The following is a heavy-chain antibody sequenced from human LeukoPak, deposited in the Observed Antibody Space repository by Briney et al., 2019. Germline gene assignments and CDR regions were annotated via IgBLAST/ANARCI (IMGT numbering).Heavy chain of an antibody. CDR2: INHSGST. J-gene: IGHJ6*03. CDR1: GGSFSGYY. Sequence: SETLSLTCAVYGGSFSGYYWSWLRQPPGTGLEWIGEINHSGSTNYNPSLKSRVTISLDTPKNQLSLKLTSVTAADTAVYYCARGSTCSSTSCYRHYYYYMDVWGKGTTVTVSS. V-gene: IGHV4-34*01. CDR3: ARGSTCSSTSCYRHYYYYMDV. D-gene: IGHD2-2*01.